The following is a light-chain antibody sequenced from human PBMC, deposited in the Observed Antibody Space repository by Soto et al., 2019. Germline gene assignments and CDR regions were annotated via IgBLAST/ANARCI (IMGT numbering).Light chain of an antibody. J-gene: IGKJ1*01. CDR3: QQYQSLWT. CDR1: QSISRW. CDR2: KSS. Sequence: DIQMPQSPSTLPASEGDTVTIPGRASQSISRWLAWYQQKPGKAPKVLIYKSSSLESRVPSRCSGSGSGTEFTLIISSLQPDDYATYYCQQYQSLWTFGQGTKVEIK. V-gene: IGKV1-5*03.